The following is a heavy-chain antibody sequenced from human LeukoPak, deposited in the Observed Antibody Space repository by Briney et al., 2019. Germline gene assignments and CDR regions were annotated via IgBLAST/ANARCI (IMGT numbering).Heavy chain of an antibody. J-gene: IGHJ1*01. CDR2: MKGTGEK. V-gene: IGHV3-23*01. CDR1: GLSFSSFA. Sequence: PGGSLRLSCAASGLSFSSFAMSWVRQAPARGLEWLSSMKGTGEKCYADSVRGRFTLSRDDSRNPVYFQLNDLRVADTAVYYCARASWVSSADAVRWGQGPVVSVSS. CDR3: ARASWVSSADAVR. D-gene: IGHD3-16*01.